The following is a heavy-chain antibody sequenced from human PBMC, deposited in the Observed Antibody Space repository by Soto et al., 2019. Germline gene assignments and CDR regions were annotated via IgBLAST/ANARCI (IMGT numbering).Heavy chain of an antibody. V-gene: IGHV4-31*03. CDR2: IYYSGST. Sequence: SETLSLTCTVSGGSSSSEGYYWSWIRQHPGKGLGWIGYIYYSGSTYYNPSLKSRVTISVDTSKNQFSLKLSSVTAADTAVYYCATRWGILTGYYYWGQGTLVTVSS. D-gene: IGHD3-9*01. J-gene: IGHJ4*02. CDR3: ATRWGILTGYYY. CDR1: GGSSSSEGYY.